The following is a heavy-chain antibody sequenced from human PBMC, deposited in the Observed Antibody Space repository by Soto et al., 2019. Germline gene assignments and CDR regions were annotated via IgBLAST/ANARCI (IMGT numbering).Heavy chain of an antibody. Sequence: PGGSLRLSCAASGFTFSSYAMSWVRQAPGKGLEWVSAISGSGGSTYYADSVKGRFTISRDNSKNTLYLQMNSLRAEDTAVYYCAKDWYSSSWPLNWFDPWGQGTLVTVSS. J-gene: IGHJ5*02. CDR2: ISGSGGST. CDR1: GFTFSSYA. D-gene: IGHD6-13*01. V-gene: IGHV3-23*01. CDR3: AKDWYSSSWPLNWFDP.